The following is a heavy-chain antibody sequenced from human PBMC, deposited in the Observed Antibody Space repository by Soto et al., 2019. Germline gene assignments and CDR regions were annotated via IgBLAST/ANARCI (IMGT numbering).Heavy chain of an antibody. D-gene: IGHD6-19*01. V-gene: IGHV4-34*01. J-gene: IGHJ6*02. CDR3: ARLAVAGTYYYYGMDV. CDR1: GGSFSGYY. Sequence: PSETLSLTCAVYGGSFSGYYWSWIRQPPGKGLEWIGEINHSGSTNYNPSLKSRVTISVDTSKNQFSLKLSSVTASDTAMYYCARLAVAGTYYYYGMDVWGQGTTVTVSS. CDR2: INHSGST.